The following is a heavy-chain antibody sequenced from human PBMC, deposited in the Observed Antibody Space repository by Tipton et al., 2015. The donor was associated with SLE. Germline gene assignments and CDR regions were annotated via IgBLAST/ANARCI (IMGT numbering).Heavy chain of an antibody. CDR3: AREQLVRAFDI. CDR1: GGSISSGGYY. D-gene: IGHD6-6*01. Sequence: LRLSCTVSGGSISSGGYYWSWIRQHPGKGLEWIGYIYYSGSTHYNPSLKSRVTISVDTSKNQFSLKLSSVTAADTAVYYCAREQLVRAFDIWGQGTMVTVSS. V-gene: IGHV4-31*02. J-gene: IGHJ3*02. CDR2: IYYSGST.